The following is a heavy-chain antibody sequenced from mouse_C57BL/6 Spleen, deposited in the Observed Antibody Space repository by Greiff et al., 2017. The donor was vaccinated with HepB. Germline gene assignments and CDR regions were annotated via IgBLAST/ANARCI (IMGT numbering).Heavy chain of an antibody. Sequence: DVQLVESGGGLVKPGGSLKLSCAASGFTFSSYAMSWVRQTPEKRLEWVATISDGGSYTYYPDNVKGRFTISRDNAKNNLYLQMSHLKSEDTAMYYCARETVDGNSWYFDVWGTGTTVTVSS. J-gene: IGHJ1*03. CDR3: ARETVDGNSWYFDV. D-gene: IGHD2-1*01. V-gene: IGHV5-4*01. CDR1: GFTFSSYA. CDR2: ISDGGSYT.